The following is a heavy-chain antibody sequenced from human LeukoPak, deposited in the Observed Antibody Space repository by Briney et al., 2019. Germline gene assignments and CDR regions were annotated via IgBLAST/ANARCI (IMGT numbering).Heavy chain of an antibody. D-gene: IGHD3-9*01. CDR3: ARDLDWGAFDA. J-gene: IGHJ5*02. Sequence: GGTLRLSCAASGFTFSSHGINWVRQAPGKGLEWVSGISPSGSISYYADSVKGRFTISRDNSKNTVSLQMNSLRAEDTALYCCARDLDWGAFDAWGQGTLVTVSS. CDR1: GFTFSSHG. CDR2: ISPSGSIS. V-gene: IGHV3-23*01.